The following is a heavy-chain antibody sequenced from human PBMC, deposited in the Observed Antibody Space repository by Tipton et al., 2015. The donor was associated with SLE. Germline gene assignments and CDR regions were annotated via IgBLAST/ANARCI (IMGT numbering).Heavy chain of an antibody. Sequence: SLRLSCAASGFTFSSYAMDWVRQAPGKGLEWVAVISYDGSNKYYADSVKGRFTIPRDNSKNTLYLQMNSLRAEDTAVYYCARDYYDSSGYWRIRYYFDYWGQGTLVTVSS. CDR3: ARDYYDSSGYWRIRYYFDY. D-gene: IGHD3-22*01. CDR2: ISYDGSNK. J-gene: IGHJ4*02. CDR1: GFTFSSYA. V-gene: IGHV3-30*04.